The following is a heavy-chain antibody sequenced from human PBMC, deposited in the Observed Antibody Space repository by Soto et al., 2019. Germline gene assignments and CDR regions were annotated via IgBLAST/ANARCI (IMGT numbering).Heavy chain of an antibody. J-gene: IGHJ6*02. CDR1: GYTFTSYG. Sequence: VASVKVSCKASGYTFTSYGISWVRQAPGQGLEWMGWISAYNGNTNYAQKLQGRVTMTTDTSTSTAYMELRSLRSDDTAVYYCARYCSSTRCYSYYYYYGMDVWGQGTTVTVS. V-gene: IGHV1-18*04. D-gene: IGHD2-2*02. CDR3: ARYCSSTRCYSYYYYYGMDV. CDR2: ISAYNGNT.